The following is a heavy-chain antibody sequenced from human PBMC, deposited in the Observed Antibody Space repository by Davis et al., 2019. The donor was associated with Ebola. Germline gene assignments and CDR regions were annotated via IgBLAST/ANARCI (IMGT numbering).Heavy chain of an antibody. D-gene: IGHD2-15*01. CDR2: INPSGGST. J-gene: IGHJ4*02. CDR3: ARDWSDCSGGSCYQRDY. CDR1: GYTFTGYY. V-gene: IGHV1-46*01. Sequence: ASVKVSCKASGYTFTGYYMHWVRQAPGQGLEWMGIINPSGGSTSYAQKFQGRVTMTRDTSTSTVYMGLSSLRSEDTAVYYCARDWSDCSGGSCYQRDYWGQGTLVTVSS.